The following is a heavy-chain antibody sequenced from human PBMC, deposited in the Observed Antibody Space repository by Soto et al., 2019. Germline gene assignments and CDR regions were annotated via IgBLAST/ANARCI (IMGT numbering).Heavy chain of an antibody. V-gene: IGHV3-30-3*01. D-gene: IGHD5-18*01. J-gene: IGHJ4*02. Sequence: QVQLVGSGGGVVQPGRSLRLSCAASGFTFSSYAMHWVRQAPGKGLEWLAVISYDGSNKYYADSVKGRFTISRDNSKNTLYLQMNSLRAEDTAVYYCARAGRAMVRTPFDYWGQGTLVTVSS. CDR3: ARAGRAMVRTPFDY. CDR2: ISYDGSNK. CDR1: GFTFSSYA.